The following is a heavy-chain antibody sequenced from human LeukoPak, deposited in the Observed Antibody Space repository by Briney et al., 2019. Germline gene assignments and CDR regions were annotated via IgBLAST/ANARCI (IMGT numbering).Heavy chain of an antibody. D-gene: IGHD3-10*01. V-gene: IGHV4-39*01. CDR2: IYDSGST. CDR3: ARHYGP. J-gene: IGHJ5*02. Sequence: GSLRLSCTVSGFTVSGNSMNWIRQPPGKGLEWIGSIYDSGSTYYNPSLKSRVTISVDTSKNQFSLKLNSATAADTAVYYCARHYGPWGQGTLVTVSS. CDR1: GFTVSGNS.